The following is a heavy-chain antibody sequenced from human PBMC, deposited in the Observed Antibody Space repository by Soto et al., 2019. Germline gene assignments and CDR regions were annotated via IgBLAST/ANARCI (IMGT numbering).Heavy chain of an antibody. J-gene: IGHJ5*02. CDR3: ARQYYYGSGSENNWFAP. D-gene: IGHD3-10*01. Sequence: GGSLRLSCAASGFTFSSYSMNWVRQAPGKGLEWVSYISSSSSTIYYADSVKGRFTISRDNAKNSLYLKMNSLRAEDTAVYYCARQYYYGSGSENNWFAPWGQGTLVTVSS. CDR1: GFTFSSYS. CDR2: ISSSSSTI. V-gene: IGHV3-48*01.